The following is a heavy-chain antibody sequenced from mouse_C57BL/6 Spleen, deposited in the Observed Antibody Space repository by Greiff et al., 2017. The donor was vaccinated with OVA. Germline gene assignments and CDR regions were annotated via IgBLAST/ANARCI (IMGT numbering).Heavy chain of an antibody. CDR2: IYPRDGST. CDR1: GYTFTSYD. Sequence: VQLQQSGPELVKPGASVKLSCKASGYTFTSYDINWVKQRPGQGLEWIGWIYPRDGSTKYNEKFKGKATLTVDTSSSTAYMELHSLTSEDSAVYFCARREDLGGYGSSPWFAYWGQGTLVTVSA. V-gene: IGHV1-85*01. D-gene: IGHD1-1*01. CDR3: ARREDLGGYGSSPWFAY. J-gene: IGHJ3*01.